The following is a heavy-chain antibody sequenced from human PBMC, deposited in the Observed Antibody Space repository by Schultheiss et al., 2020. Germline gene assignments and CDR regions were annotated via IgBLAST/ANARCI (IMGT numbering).Heavy chain of an antibody. CDR2: IWYDGSNK. V-gene: IGHV3-33*01. J-gene: IGHJ6*02. CDR1: GFTFSSYG. Sequence: GGSLRLSCAASGFTFSSYGMRWVRQAPGKGLEWVAVIWYDGSNKYYADSVKGRFTISRDNSKNTLYLQMNSLRAEDTAVYYCARDAGSRWLRVVDYYYGMDVWGQGTTVTVSS. CDR3: ARDAGSRWLRVVDYYYGMDV. D-gene: IGHD5-12*01.